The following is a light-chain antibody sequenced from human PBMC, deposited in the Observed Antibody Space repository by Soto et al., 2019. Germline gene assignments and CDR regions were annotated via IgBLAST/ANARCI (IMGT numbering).Light chain of an antibody. J-gene: IGKJ1*01. CDR2: DAS. Sequence: DIQMTQSPSSLSPSVGDRVTITCRASRSISGWLAWYQQKQGKAPELXIFDASNLKSGVSSRFSGSGAGTEFTRTISRLQPDDVATYYCLQYSSHSWTFGQGTKVDIK. V-gene: IGKV1-5*01. CDR3: LQYSSHSWT. CDR1: RSISGW.